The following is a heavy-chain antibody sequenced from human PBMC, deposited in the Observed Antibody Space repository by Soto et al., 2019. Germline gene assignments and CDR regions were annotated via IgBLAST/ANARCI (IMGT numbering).Heavy chain of an antibody. Sequence: LSLTCTVSGGSVSSGSYYWSWIRQPPGKGLEYIGYLYYSGSTNYNPSLKSRVTISVDTPKNQFSLKLTSVTAADTAIYYCARGQAFWTGYYRMPYYFDYWGQGTLVTVSS. CDR2: LYYSGST. J-gene: IGHJ4*02. V-gene: IGHV4-61*01. CDR1: GGSVSSGSYY. D-gene: IGHD3-3*01. CDR3: ARGQAFWTGYYRMPYYFDY.